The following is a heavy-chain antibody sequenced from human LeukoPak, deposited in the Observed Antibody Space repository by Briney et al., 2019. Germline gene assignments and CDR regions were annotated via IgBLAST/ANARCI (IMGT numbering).Heavy chain of an antibody. Sequence: SETLSLTCAVYGGSFSGYYWSWIRQPAGKGLEWIGRIYTSGSTNYNPSLKSRVTMSVDTSKNQFSLKLSSVTAADTAVYYCARDSTLDGGSYFYYYGMDVWGQGTTVTVSS. CDR2: IYTSGST. CDR3: ARDSTLDGGSYFYYYGMDV. J-gene: IGHJ6*02. V-gene: IGHV4-4*07. CDR1: GGSFSGYY. D-gene: IGHD1-26*01.